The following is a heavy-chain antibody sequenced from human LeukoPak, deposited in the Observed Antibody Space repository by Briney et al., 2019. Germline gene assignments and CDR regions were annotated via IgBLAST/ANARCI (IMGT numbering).Heavy chain of an antibody. CDR2: IYSGGST. CDR1: GFTVSSNY. CDR3: AREGDSSSSYDAFDI. D-gene: IGHD6-6*01. Sequence: PGGSLRLSCAASGFTVSSNYMRWVRQAAGKGLEWVAVIYSGGSTYYADSGKGRFTISRHNSKNTLYLQMNSLSAEDTAVYYCAREGDSSSSYDAFDIWGQGTMVTVSS. V-gene: IGHV3-53*04. J-gene: IGHJ3*02.